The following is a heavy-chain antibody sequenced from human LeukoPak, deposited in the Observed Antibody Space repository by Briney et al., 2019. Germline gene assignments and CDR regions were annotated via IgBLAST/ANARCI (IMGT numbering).Heavy chain of an antibody. J-gene: IGHJ6*03. V-gene: IGHV3-23*01. CDR1: GFTFSSYA. CDR3: AKAPSGYCSSTSCPTYYYYYMDV. Sequence: PGGSLRLSCAASGFTFSSYAMSWVRQAPGKGLEWVSAISGSGGSTYYADSAKGRFTTSRDNSKNTLYLQMNSLRAEDTAVYYCAKAPSGYCSSTSCPTYYYYYMDVWGKGTTVTVSS. D-gene: IGHD2-2*01. CDR2: ISGSGGST.